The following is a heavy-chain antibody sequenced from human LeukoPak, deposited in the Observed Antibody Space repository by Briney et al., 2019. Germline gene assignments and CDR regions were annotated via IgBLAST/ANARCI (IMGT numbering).Heavy chain of an antibody. Sequence: ASVKVSCTASGYTFTSYGISWVRQAPGQGLEWMGWISAYNGNTNYAQKLQGRVTITTDTSTSTAYMELRSLRSDDTAVYYCASDRSRPDYYDSSGYYPFDYWGQGTLVTVSS. D-gene: IGHD3-22*01. J-gene: IGHJ4*02. CDR1: GYTFTSYG. V-gene: IGHV1-18*01. CDR3: ASDRSRPDYYDSSGYYPFDY. CDR2: ISAYNGNT.